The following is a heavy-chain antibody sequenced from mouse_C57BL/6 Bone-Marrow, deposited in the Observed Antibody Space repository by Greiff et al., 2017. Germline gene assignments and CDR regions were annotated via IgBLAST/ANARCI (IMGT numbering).Heavy chain of an antibody. J-gene: IGHJ4*01. Sequence: VQLQQSGPELVKPGASVKISCKASGYTFTDYYMNWVKQSHGKSLEWIGDINPNNGGTSYNQKFKGKATLTVDKSSSTAYMEHRSLTSEDSAVYYCARRDYYGSSYFAMDYWGQGTSVTVSS. CDR3: ARRDYYGSSYFAMDY. D-gene: IGHD1-1*01. V-gene: IGHV1-26*01. CDR2: INPNNGGT. CDR1: GYTFTDYY.